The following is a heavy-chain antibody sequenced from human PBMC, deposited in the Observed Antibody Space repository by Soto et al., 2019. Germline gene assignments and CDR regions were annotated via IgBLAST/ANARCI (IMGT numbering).Heavy chain of an antibody. J-gene: IGHJ3*02. CDR1: GFTFSSYW. V-gene: IGHV3-7*01. CDR3: ARDAEYYYDSRFYAFDI. D-gene: IGHD3-22*01. Sequence: TGGSLRLSXAASGFTFSSYWMSWVRQAPGKGLEWVANIKQDGSEKYYVDSVKGRFTISRDNAKNSLYLQMNSLRAEDTAVYYCARDAEYYYDSRFYAFDIWGQGTMVTVSS. CDR2: IKQDGSEK.